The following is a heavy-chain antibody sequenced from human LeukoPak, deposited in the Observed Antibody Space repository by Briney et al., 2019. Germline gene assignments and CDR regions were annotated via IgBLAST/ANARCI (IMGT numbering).Heavy chain of an antibody. V-gene: IGHV1-2*02. Sequence: ASVKVSCKASGYTFTVYYMHWVRQAPGQGLEWMGWINPNSGGTNYSQQFQGRVTMTRAPSISTAYLELSRLRSDDTAVYYCARGVTAFDYWGQGTLVTVSS. CDR1: GYTFTVYY. J-gene: IGHJ4*02. CDR3: ARGVTAFDY. CDR2: INPNSGGT. D-gene: IGHD2-21*02.